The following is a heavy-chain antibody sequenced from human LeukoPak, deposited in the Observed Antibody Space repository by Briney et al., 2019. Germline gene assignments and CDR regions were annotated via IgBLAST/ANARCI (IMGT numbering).Heavy chain of an antibody. CDR2: IHPGDSHT. Sequence: GESLKISCEGSGYTFTKYWIGWVRQMPGKGLEWMGIIHPGDSHTWYSPSFQGQVTISADKSISMAYLQWSSLKASDTAMYYCARRDSGYEFFDYWGQGTLVTVSS. V-gene: IGHV5-51*01. CDR3: ARRDSGYEFFDY. CDR1: GYTFTKYW. J-gene: IGHJ4*02. D-gene: IGHD5-12*01.